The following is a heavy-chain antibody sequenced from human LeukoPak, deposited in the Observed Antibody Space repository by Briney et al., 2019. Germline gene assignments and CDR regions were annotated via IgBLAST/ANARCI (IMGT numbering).Heavy chain of an antibody. V-gene: IGHV3-11*04. D-gene: IGHD7-27*01. J-gene: IGHJ4*02. CDR1: EFSVGSNY. CDR2: ISSSGSTI. CDR3: ARGLPGEYFDH. Sequence: PGGSLRLSCAASEFSVGSNYMSWIRQAPGKGLEWVSYISSSGSTIYYADSVKGRFTISRDNAKNSLYLQMNSLRAEDTAVYYCARGLPGEYFDHWGQGILVTVSS.